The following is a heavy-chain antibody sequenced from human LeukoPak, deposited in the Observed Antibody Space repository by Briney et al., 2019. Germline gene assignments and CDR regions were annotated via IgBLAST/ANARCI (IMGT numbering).Heavy chain of an antibody. Sequence: GGSLRLSCAASGFTFSSYAMSWVRQAPGKGLEWVSAISGSGGSTYCADSVKGRFTISRDNSKNTLYLQMNSLRAEDTAVYYCASSGSYYFPFDYWGQGTLVAVSS. CDR1: GFTFSSYA. CDR2: ISGSGGST. D-gene: IGHD3-10*01. J-gene: IGHJ4*02. V-gene: IGHV3-23*01. CDR3: ASSGSYYFPFDY.